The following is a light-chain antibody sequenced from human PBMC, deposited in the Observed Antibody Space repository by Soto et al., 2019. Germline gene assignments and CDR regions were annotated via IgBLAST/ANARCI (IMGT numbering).Light chain of an antibody. J-gene: IGKJ4*01. Sequence: EIVLTQSPGTLSLSPGERATLSCRASQTISSTFLAWYQHKPGQAPRVLIYGASRRATGIPDRFSGSGSGTDFTLTISRLEPEDFAVYYCHQYDSSPLTFGGGTKVEIK. CDR1: QTISSTF. V-gene: IGKV3-20*01. CDR3: HQYDSSPLT. CDR2: GAS.